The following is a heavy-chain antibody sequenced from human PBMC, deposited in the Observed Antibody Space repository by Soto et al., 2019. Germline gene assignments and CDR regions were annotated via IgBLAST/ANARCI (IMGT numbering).Heavy chain of an antibody. Sequence: PGGSLRLSCAASGFTFSSYEMNWVRQAPGKGLEWVSYISSSGSTIYYADSVKGRFTISRDNAKNSLYLQMNGLRAEDTAVFYCARDPSHGSGSYLDYWGQGTLVT. J-gene: IGHJ4*02. CDR2: ISSSGSTI. D-gene: IGHD3-10*01. CDR3: ARDPSHGSGSYLDY. CDR1: GFTFSSYE. V-gene: IGHV3-48*03.